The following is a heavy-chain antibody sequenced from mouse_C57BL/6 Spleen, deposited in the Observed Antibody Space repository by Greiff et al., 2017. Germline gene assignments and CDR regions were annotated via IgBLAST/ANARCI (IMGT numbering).Heavy chain of an antibody. CDR2: INPSSGYT. CDR3: ARDDYGSSYGFDY. CDR1: GYTFTSYT. D-gene: IGHD1-1*01. Sequence: QVQLQQSGAELARPGASVKMSCKASGYTFTSYTMHWVKQRPGQGLEWIGYINPSSGYTKYNQKFKDKATLTADKSSSTAYMQLSSLTSEDSAVYYCARDDYGSSYGFDYWGQGTTPTVSS. V-gene: IGHV1-4*01. J-gene: IGHJ2*01.